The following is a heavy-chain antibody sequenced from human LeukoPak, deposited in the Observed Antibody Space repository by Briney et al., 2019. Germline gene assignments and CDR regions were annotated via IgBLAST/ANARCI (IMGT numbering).Heavy chain of an antibody. J-gene: IGHJ4*02. D-gene: IGHD3-22*01. CDR2: IYSGGST. V-gene: IGHV3-53*01. Sequence: LGGSLRLSCEASGFSFGTFGMTWVRQAPGKGLEWVSVIYSGGSTYYADSVKGRFTISRDNSKNTLYLQMNSLRAEDTAVYYCAREGEDYYDSSGYYFDYWGQGTLVTVSS. CDR3: AREGEDYYDSSGYYFDY. CDR1: GFSFGTFG.